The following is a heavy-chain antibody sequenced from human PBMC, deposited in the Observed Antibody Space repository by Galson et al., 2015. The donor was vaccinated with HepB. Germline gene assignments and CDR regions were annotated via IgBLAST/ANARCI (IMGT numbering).Heavy chain of an antibody. CDR3: ARAGPGGAVYSDY. CDR2: ISYSGTT. D-gene: IGHD2-8*02. J-gene: IGHJ4*02. Sequence: TLSLTCTVSGGSISNYYWTWPRQPPGKGLEWIGYISYSGTTNYNPSLRSRVTMSVDTSKNQFSLRLSSVTAADTAVYYCARAGPGGAVYSDYWGQGTLVTVSS. V-gene: IGHV4-59*01. CDR1: GGSISNYY.